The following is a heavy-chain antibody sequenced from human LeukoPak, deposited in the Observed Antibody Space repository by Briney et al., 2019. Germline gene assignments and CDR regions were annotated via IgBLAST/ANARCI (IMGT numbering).Heavy chain of an antibody. V-gene: IGHV1-24*01. CDR2: FDPEDGET. J-gene: IGHJ4*02. CDR3: ATAQWELPSPYFDY. Sequence: ASVKVSCKVSGYTLTELSMHWVRQAPGKGLEWMGGFDPEDGETIYAQKFQGRVTMTEDTSTDTAYMELSNLRSEDTAVYYCATAQWELPSPYFDYWGQGTLVTVSS. D-gene: IGHD1-26*01. CDR1: GYTLTELS.